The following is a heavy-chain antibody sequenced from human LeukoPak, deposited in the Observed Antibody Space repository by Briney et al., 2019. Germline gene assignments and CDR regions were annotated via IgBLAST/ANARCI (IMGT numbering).Heavy chain of an antibody. J-gene: IGHJ4*02. D-gene: IGHD5-18*01. Sequence: SGPTLVKPTQTLTLTCTFSGFSLSTSGVGVGWIHQPPGKSLEWLALIYWDDDKRYSPSLKSRLTITKDTSKNQVVITMTNMEPVDTATYYCAHSQYSYGYLDYWGQGTLVTVSS. CDR1: GFSLSTSGVG. CDR3: AHSQYSYGYLDY. CDR2: IYWDDDK. V-gene: IGHV2-5*02.